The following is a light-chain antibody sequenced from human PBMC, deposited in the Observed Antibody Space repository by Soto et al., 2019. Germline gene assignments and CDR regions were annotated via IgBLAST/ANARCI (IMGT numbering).Light chain of an antibody. Sequence: IVVTQSPATLSLSPGERATLSCRASQSVSNYLAWYQQRAGQAPRLLIYDASNRATGVPARFSGSGSGTDFTLTISRLEPEDFPVYYCHQYGSSGTFGQRTKV. V-gene: IGKV3-20*01. CDR3: HQYGSSGT. J-gene: IGKJ1*01. CDR2: DAS. CDR1: QSVSNY.